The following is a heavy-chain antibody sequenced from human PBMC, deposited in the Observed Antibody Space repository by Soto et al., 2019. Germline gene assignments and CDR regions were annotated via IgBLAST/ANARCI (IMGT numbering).Heavy chain of an antibody. CDR2: TGSGTGPG. D-gene: IGHD2-15*01. CDR1: GGSLSTNP. Sequence: ASVKVSCKASGGSLSTNPISWVRQAPGQGLEWMGGTGSGTGPGNHAKRFQGRLTVTADKSTSTVYMELTNLSSEDTAVYYCARRHSGGFFRFFDSWGQGTLVTVSS. J-gene: IGHJ4*02. V-gene: IGHV1-69*06. CDR3: ARRHSGGFFRFFDS.